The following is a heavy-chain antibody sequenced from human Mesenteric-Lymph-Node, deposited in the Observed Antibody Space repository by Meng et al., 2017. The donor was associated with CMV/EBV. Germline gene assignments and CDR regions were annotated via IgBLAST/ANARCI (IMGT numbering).Heavy chain of an antibody. CDR1: GFTFRNYA. J-gene: IGHJ5*02. CDR3: AKVGRIFGVVIA. Sequence: GESLKISCAASGFTFRNYALSWVRQAPGKGLEWVSAIGHSGGSTYYADSVKGRFIISRDNSKNTLYLQMNSLRAEDTAVYYCAKVGRIFGVVIAWGQGTLVTVSS. V-gene: IGHV3-23*01. D-gene: IGHD3-3*01. CDR2: IGHSGGST.